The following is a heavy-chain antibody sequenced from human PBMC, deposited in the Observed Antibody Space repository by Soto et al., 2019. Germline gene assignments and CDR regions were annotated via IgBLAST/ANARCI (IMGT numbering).Heavy chain of an antibody. D-gene: IGHD4-17*01. V-gene: IGHV1-69*02. CDR1: GGTFSSYT. CDR2: IIPILGIA. Sequence: QVQLVQSGAEVKKPGSSVKVSCKASGGTFSSYTISWVRQAPGQGLEWMGRIIPILGIANYAQKFQGRVTSXAVXSTSTAYMELSSLRSEDTAVYYCARTPYGDYPFDYWGQGTLVTVSS. J-gene: IGHJ4*02. CDR3: ARTPYGDYPFDY.